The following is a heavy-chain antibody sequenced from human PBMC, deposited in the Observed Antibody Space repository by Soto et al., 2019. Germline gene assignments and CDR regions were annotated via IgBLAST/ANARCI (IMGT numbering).Heavy chain of an antibody. V-gene: IGHV4-30-4*01. CDR3: ARGGRNYYYYGMDV. J-gene: IGHJ6*02. CDR2: IYYSGST. Sequence: SETLSLTCTVSGGSISSGDYYWSWIRQPPGKGLEWIGYIYYSGSTYYNPSLKSRVTISVDTSKNQFSLKLSSVSAADTAVYYFARGGRNYYYYGMDVWGQGTTVTVSS. CDR1: GGSISSGDYY.